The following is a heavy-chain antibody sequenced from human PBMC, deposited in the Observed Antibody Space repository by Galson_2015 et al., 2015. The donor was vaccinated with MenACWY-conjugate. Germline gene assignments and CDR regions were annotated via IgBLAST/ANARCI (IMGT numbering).Heavy chain of an antibody. CDR1: GDSVSSNSDA. V-gene: IGHV6-1*01. CDR2: TYYRFKWYN. Sequence: CAISGDSVSSNSDAWNWVRQSPSRGLEWLGRTYYRFKWYNDYALSVKSRITINPDTSKNQFSLQLNSVTPEDTAIYYCARQYSGGFDYRGQGTLVTVSS. CDR3: ARQYSGGFDY. D-gene: IGHD1-26*01. J-gene: IGHJ4*02.